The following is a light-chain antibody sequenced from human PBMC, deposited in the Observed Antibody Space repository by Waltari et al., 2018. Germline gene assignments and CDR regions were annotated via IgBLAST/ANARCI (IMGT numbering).Light chain of an antibody. CDR3: CSYAGRNIWV. J-gene: IGLJ3*02. CDR2: EVI. CDR1: SREVGFYNL. V-gene: IGLV2-23*02. Sequence: QPARTHPPPVPGSPGRSTTIPSPGPSREVGFYNLVSWYQQHPGKAPELVVYEVISRPSGVSNRFSGSKSGNTASLTISGLQAEDEADYYCCSYAGRNIWVFGGGTKLTVL.